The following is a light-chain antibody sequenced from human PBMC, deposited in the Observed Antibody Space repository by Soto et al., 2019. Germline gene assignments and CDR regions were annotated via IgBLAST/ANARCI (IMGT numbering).Light chain of an antibody. V-gene: IGLV2-14*01. J-gene: IGLJ2*01. CDR2: DVS. CDR3: SSYTSSSVV. Sequence: QSALTQPASVSGSPGQSITISCTGTSSDVGCYNYVSWYQQYPGKAPKLMIYDVSSRPSGVSNRFSGSKSGNTASLTISGLQADDEADYYCSSYTSSSVVFGGGTKLTVL. CDR1: SSDVGCYNY.